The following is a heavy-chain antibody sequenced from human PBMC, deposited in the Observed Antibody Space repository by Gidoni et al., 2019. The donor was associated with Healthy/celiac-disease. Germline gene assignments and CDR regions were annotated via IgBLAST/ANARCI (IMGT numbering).Heavy chain of an antibody. Sequence: EVQLLESGGGLVQPGGSLRLSCAASGFTFSSYAMSWVRQAPGKGLEWVSAISGSGGSTYYADSVKGRFTISRDNSKNTLYLQMNSLRAEDTAVYYCAKDGEAVPLSGGVIVHDFDYWGQGTLVTVSS. CDR3: AKDGEAVPLSGGVIVHDFDY. V-gene: IGHV3-23*01. J-gene: IGHJ4*02. CDR1: GFTFSSYA. D-gene: IGHD3-16*02. CDR2: ISGSGGST.